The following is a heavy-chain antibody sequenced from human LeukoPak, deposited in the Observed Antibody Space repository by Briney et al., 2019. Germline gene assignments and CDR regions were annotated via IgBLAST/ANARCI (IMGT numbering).Heavy chain of an antibody. J-gene: IGHJ4*02. Sequence: GESLKISCKGSGYSFTRHWIGWVRQMPGKGLEWMGMIYPGDSETRYSPSFQGQVTISADKSINTAYLQWSSLKASDTAMYFCARQESEMATPANRYFDHWGQGTLVTVSS. D-gene: IGHD5-24*01. CDR1: GYSFTRHW. CDR3: ARQESEMATPANRYFDH. V-gene: IGHV5-51*01. CDR2: IYPGDSET.